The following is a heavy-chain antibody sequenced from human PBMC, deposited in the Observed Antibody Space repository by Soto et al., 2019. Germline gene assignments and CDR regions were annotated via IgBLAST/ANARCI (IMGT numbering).Heavy chain of an antibody. D-gene: IGHD3-10*01. CDR2: ISGSGGST. V-gene: IGHV3-23*01. Sequence: GGSLRLSCAASGFTFSSYAMSWVRQAPGKGLEWVSAISGSGGSTYYADSVKGRFTISRDNSKNTLYLQMNSLSAEDTAVYYCAKQCAKELWFGELVMDVWGQGTTVTVSS. J-gene: IGHJ6*02. CDR1: GFTFSSYA. CDR3: AKQCAKELWFGELVMDV.